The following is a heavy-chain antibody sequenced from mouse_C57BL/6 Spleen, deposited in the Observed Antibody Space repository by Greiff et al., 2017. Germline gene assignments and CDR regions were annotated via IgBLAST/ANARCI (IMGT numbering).Heavy chain of an antibody. Sequence: EVKLVESGGGLVQPGGSMKLSCVASGFTFSNYWMNWVRQSPEKGLEWVAQIRLKSDNYATHYAESVKGRFTISRDDSKSSVYLQMNNLRAEDTGIYYCTGYYYGSSGFAYWGQGTLVTVSA. J-gene: IGHJ3*01. CDR1: GFTFSNYW. CDR2: IRLKSDNYAT. CDR3: TGYYYGSSGFAY. D-gene: IGHD1-1*01. V-gene: IGHV6-3*01.